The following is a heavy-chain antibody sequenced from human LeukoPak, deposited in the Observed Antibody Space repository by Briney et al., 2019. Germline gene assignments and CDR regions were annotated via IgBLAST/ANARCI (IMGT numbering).Heavy chain of an antibody. CDR1: GGTFSSYA. J-gene: IGHJ3*02. CDR2: IIPILGIA. V-gene: IGHV1-69*04. D-gene: IGHD3-9*01. Sequence: SVKVSCKASGGTFSSYAISWVRQAPGQGLEWMGRIIPILGIANYAQKFQGRVTITADKSTSTAYMELSSLRSEDTAVYYCAREGELYDILTGYYKRCDAFDIWGQGTMVTVSS. CDR3: AREGELYDILTGYYKRCDAFDI.